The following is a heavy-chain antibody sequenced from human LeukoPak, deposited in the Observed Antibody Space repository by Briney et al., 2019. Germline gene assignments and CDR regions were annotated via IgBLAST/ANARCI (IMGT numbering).Heavy chain of an antibody. CDR1: GFTFSSYS. CDR2: ISSSSSYI. CDR3: ARAFATGAHDY. J-gene: IGHJ4*02. Sequence: GGSLRLSCAASGFTFSSYSMNWVRQAPGKGLEWVSSISSSSSYIYYADSVKGRFTISRDNAKNPLYLQMNSLRAEDTAVYYCARAFATGAHDYWGQGTLVTVSS. D-gene: IGHD3-9*01. V-gene: IGHV3-21*01.